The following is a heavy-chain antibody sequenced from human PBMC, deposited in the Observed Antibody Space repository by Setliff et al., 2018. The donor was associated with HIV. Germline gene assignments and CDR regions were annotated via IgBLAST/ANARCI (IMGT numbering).Heavy chain of an antibody. CDR1: GYSFSSYY. CDR3: AREEHVATPGSSEFDP. Sequence: ASVKVSCKASGYSFSSYYVHWVRQAPGQGLEWMGIVNPRGGKANYAQRFHGRLTVTTDTSTSTVYMELRLLTSDDSAIYYCAREEHVATPGSSEFDPWGQGTLVTVSS. V-gene: IGHV1-46*01. J-gene: IGHJ5*02. CDR2: VNPRGGKA. D-gene: IGHD6-13*01.